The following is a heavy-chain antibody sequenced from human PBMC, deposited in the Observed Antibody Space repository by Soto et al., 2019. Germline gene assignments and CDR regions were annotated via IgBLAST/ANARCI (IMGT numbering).Heavy chain of an antibody. CDR1: GFTFSDYY. Sequence: GGSLRLSCAASGFTFSDYYMSWIRQAPGKGLEWVSYISSSSSYTNYADSVKGRFTISRDNAKNSLYLQMNSLRAEDTAVYYCARVNLDYSNYYFDYWGQGTLVTVSS. CDR2: ISSSSSYT. V-gene: IGHV3-11*06. J-gene: IGHJ4*02. D-gene: IGHD4-4*01. CDR3: ARVNLDYSNYYFDY.